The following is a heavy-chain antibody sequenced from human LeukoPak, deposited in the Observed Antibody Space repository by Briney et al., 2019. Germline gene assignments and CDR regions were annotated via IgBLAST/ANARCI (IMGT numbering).Heavy chain of an antibody. V-gene: IGHV3-30*04. CDR3: ARDRAIFGVGYYFDY. J-gene: IGHJ4*02. CDR1: GFTFSSYA. CDR2: ISYDGCNK. Sequence: GRSLRLSCAASGFTFSSYAMHWVRQAPGKGLEWVAVISYDGCNKYYADSVKGRFTISRDNSKNTLYLQMNSLRAEDTAVYYCARDRAIFGVGYYFDYWGQGTLVTVSS. D-gene: IGHD3-3*01.